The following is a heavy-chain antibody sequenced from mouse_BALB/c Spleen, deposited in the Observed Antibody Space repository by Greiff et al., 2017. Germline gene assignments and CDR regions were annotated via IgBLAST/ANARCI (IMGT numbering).Heavy chain of an antibody. V-gene: IGHV14-3*02. CDR2: IDPANGNT. CDR3: ARAGYYDYDDWFAY. D-gene: IGHD2-4*01. Sequence: EVKLVESGAELVKPGASVKLSCTASGFNIKDTYMHWVKQRPEQGLEWIGRIDPANGNTKYDPKFQGKATITADTSSNTAYLQLSSLTSEDTAVYYCARAGYYDYDDWFAYWGQGTLVTVSA. J-gene: IGHJ3*01. CDR1: GFNIKDTY.